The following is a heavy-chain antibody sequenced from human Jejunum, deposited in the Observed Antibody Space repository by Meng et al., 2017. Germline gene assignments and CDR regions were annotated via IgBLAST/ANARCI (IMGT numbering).Heavy chain of an antibody. CDR3: ARDTAGFGP. V-gene: IGHV4-39*07. J-gene: IGHJ5*02. Sequence: QPPLQECAPGLGKPSESLSLTCAVSWGSIRTAGYYWGWIRQSPGKGLEWIGSIFYSGTTYYNPSLKSRVTISIDTSKNQFSLKMNSVTAADTAVYYCARDTAGFGPWGQGTLVTVSS. CDR1: WGSIRTAGYY. CDR2: IFYSGTT. D-gene: IGHD6-13*01.